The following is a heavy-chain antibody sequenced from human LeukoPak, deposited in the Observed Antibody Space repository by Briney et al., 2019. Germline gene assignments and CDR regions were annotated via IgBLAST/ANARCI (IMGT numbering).Heavy chain of an antibody. Sequence: PGGSLRLSFAASGFTFSSYAMHWVRQAPGKGLEWVAVISYDGSNKYYADSVKGRFTISRDNSKNTLYLQMNSLRAEDTAVYYCARAPDSSGWLFDYWGQGTLVTVSS. J-gene: IGHJ4*02. CDR1: GFTFSSYA. D-gene: IGHD6-19*01. V-gene: IGHV3-30-3*01. CDR2: ISYDGSNK. CDR3: ARAPDSSGWLFDY.